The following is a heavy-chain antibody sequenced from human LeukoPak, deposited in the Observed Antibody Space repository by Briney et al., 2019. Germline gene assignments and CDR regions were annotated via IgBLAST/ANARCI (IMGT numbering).Heavy chain of an antibody. CDR3: ARSLSGSYDFWSGFGASWFDP. V-gene: IGHV4-59*01. CDR1: GGSISSYY. J-gene: IGHJ5*02. Sequence: SEILSLTCTVSGGSISSYYWSWIRQPPGKGLEWIGYIYYSGSTNYNPSLKSRVTISVDTSKNQFSLKLSSVTAADTAVYYCARSLSGSYDFWSGFGASWFDPWGQGTLVTVSS. CDR2: IYYSGST. D-gene: IGHD3-3*01.